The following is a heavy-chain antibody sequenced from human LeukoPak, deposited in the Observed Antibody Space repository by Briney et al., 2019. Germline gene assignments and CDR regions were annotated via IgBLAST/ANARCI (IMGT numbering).Heavy chain of an antibody. CDR1: GGSISSGNYY. J-gene: IGHJ3*01. V-gene: IGHV4-31*03. CDR3: ARELRYDNSDSGAF. D-gene: IGHD3-22*01. CDR2: IYYTGST. Sequence: SQTLSLTCTVSGGSISSGNYYWSWIRQHPGKGLEWIGYIYYTGSTYYNPSLKSRVTISVDTSKNQFSLKLSSVTAADTALYYCARELRYDNSDSGAFWGQGTVVTVSS.